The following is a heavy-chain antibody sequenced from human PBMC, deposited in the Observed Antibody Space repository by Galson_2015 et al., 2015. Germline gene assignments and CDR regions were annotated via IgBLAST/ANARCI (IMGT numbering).Heavy chain of an antibody. V-gene: IGHV3-21*01. CDR1: GFTFSSYR. CDR2: ISSSSSYI. Sequence: SLRLSCAASGFTFSSYRMNWVRQAPGKGLEWVSSISSSSSYIYYADSVKGRSTISRDNAKNSLYLQMNSLRAEDTAVYYCAREQNLPLDVWGQGTTVTVSS. CDR3: AREQNLPLDV. J-gene: IGHJ6*02.